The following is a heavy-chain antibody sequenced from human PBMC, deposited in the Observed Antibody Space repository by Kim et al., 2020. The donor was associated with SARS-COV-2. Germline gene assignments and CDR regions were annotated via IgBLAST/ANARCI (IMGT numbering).Heavy chain of an antibody. Sequence: SETLSLTCTVSGGSVSSGSYYWSWILQPPGKGLEWIGYIYYSGSTNYNPSLKSRVTISVDTSKNQFSLKLSSVTAADTAVYYCSRGGYYDFDYWGQGTLVTVSS. V-gene: IGHV4-61*01. J-gene: IGHJ4*02. CDR2: IYYSGST. CDR1: GGSVSSGSYY. D-gene: IGHD1-26*01. CDR3: SRGGYYDFDY.